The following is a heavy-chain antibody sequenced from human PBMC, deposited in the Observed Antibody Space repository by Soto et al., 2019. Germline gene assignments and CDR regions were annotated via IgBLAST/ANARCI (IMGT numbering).Heavy chain of an antibody. CDR3: AREESGSYSAKSRYWYFAL. D-gene: IGHD1-26*01. J-gene: IGHJ2*01. V-gene: IGHV1-3*01. Sequence: ASVKVSCKASGYAFSNYGIHWVRQAPGQRLEWMGLINAGNGNTKYSQKFQGRVTLTRDTSASTAYMELSSLRSEDTAVYYCAREESGSYSAKSRYWYFALWGRGTLVTVSS. CDR1: GYAFSNYG. CDR2: INAGNGNT.